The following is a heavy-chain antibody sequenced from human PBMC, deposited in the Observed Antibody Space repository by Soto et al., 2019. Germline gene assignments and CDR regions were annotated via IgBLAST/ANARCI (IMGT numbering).Heavy chain of an antibody. CDR1: GGSSSSYY. CDR3: ARTRRYCSSTSCDYFDY. D-gene: IGHD2-2*01. V-gene: IGHV4-59*01. J-gene: IGHJ4*02. CDR2: IYYRGST. Sequence: WETLSLTRMVPGGSSSSYYWSWIGPPPGQRLEWIEYIYYRGSTNYNPSLKSRVTISVDTSKNQFSLKLSSVTAADTAVYYCARTRRYCSSTSCDYFDYWGQGTLVTVS.